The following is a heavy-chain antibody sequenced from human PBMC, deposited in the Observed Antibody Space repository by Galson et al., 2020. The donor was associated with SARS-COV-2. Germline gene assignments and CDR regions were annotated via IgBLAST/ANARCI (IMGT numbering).Heavy chain of an antibody. V-gene: IGHV4-59*08. CDR2: VYSGGTT. CDR3: ARVRDDYPRGGFDY. CDR1: GGSISNYH. J-gene: IGHJ4*02. Sequence: ASETLSLTCAVSGGSISNYHWSWIRQPPGKGLEWIGNVYSGGTTNYSPSLKSQVTISVDTSKNHVSLRVNSVTATDTAVYYCARVRDDYPRGGFDYWGQGTLVTVSS. D-gene: IGHD4-17*01.